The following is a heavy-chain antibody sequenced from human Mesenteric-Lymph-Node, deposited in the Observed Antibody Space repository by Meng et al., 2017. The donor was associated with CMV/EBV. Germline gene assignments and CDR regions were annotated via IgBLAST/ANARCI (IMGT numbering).Heavy chain of an antibody. J-gene: IGHJ4*02. V-gene: IGHV1-18*01. Sequence: ASVKVSCKASGYTFTSYGISWVRQAPGQGLEWMGWISAYNGNTNYAQKLQGRVTMTTDTSTSTAYMELTNLRFEDTAVYYCARLLDTTSSGGLDYWGQGTLVTVSS. CDR3: ARLLDTTSSGGLDY. CDR1: GYTFTSYG. CDR2: ISAYNGNT. D-gene: IGHD6-6*01.